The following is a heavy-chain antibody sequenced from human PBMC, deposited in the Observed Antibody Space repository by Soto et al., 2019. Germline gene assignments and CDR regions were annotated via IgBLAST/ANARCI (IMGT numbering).Heavy chain of an antibody. CDR2: ISGSGGST. CDR1: GFTFSSYA. V-gene: IGHV3-23*01. Sequence: GGSLRLSCAASGFTFSSYAMSWVRQAPGKGLEWVSDISGSGGSTYYADSVKGRFTISRDNSRNTLYLQINSLRAEDTAIYYCAKMESWENPSYFDYWGQGILVSVS. CDR3: AKMESWENPSYFDY. J-gene: IGHJ4*02. D-gene: IGHD1-1*01.